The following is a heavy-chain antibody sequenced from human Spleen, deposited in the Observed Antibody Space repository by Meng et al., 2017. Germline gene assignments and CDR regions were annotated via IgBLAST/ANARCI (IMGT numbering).Heavy chain of an antibody. Sequence: SVKVSCKASGYTFTSYGISWVRQAPGQGLEWMGGIIPIFGTANYAQKFQGRVTITADKSTSTAYMELSSLRSEDTAVYYCARGTAYDFWSGYSPTYNWFDPWGQGTLVTVSS. CDR1: GYTFTSYG. V-gene: IGHV1-69*06. CDR2: IIPIFGTA. D-gene: IGHD3-3*01. CDR3: ARGTAYDFWSGYSPTYNWFDP. J-gene: IGHJ5*02.